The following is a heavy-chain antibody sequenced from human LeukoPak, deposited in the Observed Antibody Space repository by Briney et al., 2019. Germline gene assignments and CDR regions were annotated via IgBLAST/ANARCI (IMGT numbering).Heavy chain of an antibody. CDR2: INPNSGGT. J-gene: IGHJ3*02. CDR3: ARGGGGATKDDAFDI. Sequence: ASVKVSCKASGYTFTGYYMHWVRQAPGQGLEWMGRINPNSGGTNYAQKFQGRVTMTRDTSISTAYMELRRLRSDDPAVYYCARGGGGATKDDAFDIWGQGTMVTVSS. CDR1: GYTFTGYY. V-gene: IGHV1-2*06. D-gene: IGHD1-26*01.